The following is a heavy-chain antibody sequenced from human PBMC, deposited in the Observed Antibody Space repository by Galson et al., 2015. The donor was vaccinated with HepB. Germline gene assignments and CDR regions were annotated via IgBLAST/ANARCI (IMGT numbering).Heavy chain of an antibody. CDR3: AKVITYYFEHAFDI. J-gene: IGHJ3*02. CDR1: GFTLSNYA. V-gene: IGHV3-23*01. Sequence: SLRLSCAASGFTLSNYAMNWVRQAPGKGLEWVSGISANGGSTNYAQSVKGRFTISRDNSKNTLYLQMNSLRAEDTAVYYCAKVITYYFEHAFDIWGQGTMVTVSS. CDR2: ISANGGST. D-gene: IGHD3-22*01.